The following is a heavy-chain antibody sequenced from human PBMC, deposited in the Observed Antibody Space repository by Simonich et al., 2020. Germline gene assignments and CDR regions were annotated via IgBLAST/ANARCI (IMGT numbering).Heavy chain of an antibody. CDR1: GYTFTGYY. CDR3: ARDRAARYYYYYYMDV. Sequence: QVQLVQSGAEVKKPGASVKVSCKASGYTFTGYYMHWVRQAPGQGLEWMGGINPNSGGKNYAQKFQGRVTMTRDTSISTAYMELSRLGSDDTAVYYCARDRAARYYYYYYMDVWGKGTTVTVSS. J-gene: IGHJ6*03. D-gene: IGHD6-6*01. V-gene: IGHV1-2*02. CDR2: INPNSGGK.